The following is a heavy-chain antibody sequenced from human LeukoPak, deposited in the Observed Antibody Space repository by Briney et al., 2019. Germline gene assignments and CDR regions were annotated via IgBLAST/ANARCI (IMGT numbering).Heavy chain of an antibody. D-gene: IGHD3-10*01. Sequence: SETLSLTCVVSGGSISSTSYYWGWIRQPPGKGLEWIGSIYYSGSTYYSPSLKSRVTISVDTSKNQFSLKLSSVTAADTAVYYCARESYYYGSGSFLGVDYWGQGTLVTVSS. CDR3: ARESYYYGSGSFLGVDY. CDR1: GGSISSTSYY. V-gene: IGHV4-39*07. J-gene: IGHJ4*02. CDR2: IYYSGST.